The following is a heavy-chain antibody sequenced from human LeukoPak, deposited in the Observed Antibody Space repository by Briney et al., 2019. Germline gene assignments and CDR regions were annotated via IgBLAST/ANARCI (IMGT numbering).Heavy chain of an antibody. D-gene: IGHD4-11*01. CDR2: INHSGST. CDR1: GGSFSSYY. CDR3: ARGGDGDYSNDDSDY. V-gene: IGHV4-34*01. Sequence: SETLSLNCAVYGGSFSSYYWSWIRQPPGKGLEWIGEINHSGSTNYNPSLKSRVTISVDTSKNQFSLKLSSVTAADTAVYYCARGGDGDYSNDDSDYWGQGTLVTVSS. J-gene: IGHJ4*02.